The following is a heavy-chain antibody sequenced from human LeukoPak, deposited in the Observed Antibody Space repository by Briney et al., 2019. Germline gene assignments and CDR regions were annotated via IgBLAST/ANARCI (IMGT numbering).Heavy chain of an antibody. CDR2: INGDGSNT. CDR3: ARVVSTSED. V-gene: IGHV3-74*01. CDR1: GFTFSSYW. J-gene: IGHJ4*02. D-gene: IGHD6-13*01. Sequence: GGSLRLSFAASGFTFSSYWMHWVRQAPGKGLVWVSRINGDGSNTSYADSVKGRFMISRDNAKNTLYLQMNSLRAEDTAVYYCARVVSTSEDWGQGTLVTVSS.